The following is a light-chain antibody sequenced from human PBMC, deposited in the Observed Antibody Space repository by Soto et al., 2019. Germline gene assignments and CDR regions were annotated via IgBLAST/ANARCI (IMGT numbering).Light chain of an antibody. CDR1: QSVSSN. J-gene: IGKJ4*01. CDR3: QQYNNWPLT. Sequence: IVLTQSPGTLSFSPGERATLSCRASQSVSSNLAWYQQKPGQAPRLLIYGASTRATGIPARFSGSGSGTEFTLTISSLQSEDFAVYYCQQYNNWPLTFGGGTKVDIK. CDR2: GAS. V-gene: IGKV3-15*01.